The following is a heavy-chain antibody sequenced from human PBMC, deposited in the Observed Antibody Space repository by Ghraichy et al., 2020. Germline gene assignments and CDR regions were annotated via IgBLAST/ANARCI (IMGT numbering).Heavy chain of an antibody. J-gene: IGHJ4*02. Sequence: GESLNISCAASGFTFSSYWMTWVRQAPGKGLEWVANINQDGSEKHYVDSVRGRFTISRDNAKNSMSLQMNSLRVDDTAVYYCARHNGGDDFWGQGTLVTVS. CDR1: GFTFSSYW. CDR3: ARHNGGDDF. V-gene: IGHV3-7*01. CDR2: INQDGSEK. D-gene: IGHD4-23*01.